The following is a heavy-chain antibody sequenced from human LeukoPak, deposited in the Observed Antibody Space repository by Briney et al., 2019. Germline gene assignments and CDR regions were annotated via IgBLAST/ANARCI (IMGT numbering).Heavy chain of an antibody. Sequence: ASVTLSFSGSAYTFTFYGIGWVRQAPGQGLEWVGWISAYSGNRNYSQKLQGRVSLTTYTSTTTAYLDLKSLSADAAAVASCSRVEGGELLRWSPWGQGTLVSVSS. CDR3: SRVEGGELLRWSP. CDR2: ISAYSGNR. J-gene: IGHJ5*02. D-gene: IGHD1-26*01. CDR1: AYTFTFYG. V-gene: IGHV1-18*01.